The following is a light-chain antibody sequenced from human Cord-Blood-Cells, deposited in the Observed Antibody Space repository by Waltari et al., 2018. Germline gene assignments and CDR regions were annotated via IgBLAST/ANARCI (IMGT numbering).Light chain of an antibody. J-gene: IGLJ3*02. CDR1: TIGSKS. V-gene: IGLV3-21*01. Sequence: SYVLTQPPSVSVVPGKTARITCGGNTIGSKSEHWYQQKPGQAPVLVIYYDSDRPSGIPNRFSGSKSGNTASLTISGLQAEDEADYYCCSYAGSSTWVFGGGTKLTVL. CDR2: YDS. CDR3: CSYAGSSTWV.